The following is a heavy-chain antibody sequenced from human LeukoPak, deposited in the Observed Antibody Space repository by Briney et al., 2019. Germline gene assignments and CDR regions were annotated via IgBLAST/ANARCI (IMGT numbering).Heavy chain of an antibody. CDR1: GFTVSSNY. D-gene: IGHD2-21*01. J-gene: IGHJ3*02. Sequence: GGSLRLSCAASGFTVSSNYMSGVRQAPGKGLGWGSVMYSGGSRYYADSVKGRFTISRDSSMNTGYLQMNSLRAEDTAVYSCARAIQQTTILWWWYAFDIWGQGTMVTVSS. CDR2: MYSGGSR. V-gene: IGHV3-53*01. CDR3: ARAIQQTTILWWWYAFDI.